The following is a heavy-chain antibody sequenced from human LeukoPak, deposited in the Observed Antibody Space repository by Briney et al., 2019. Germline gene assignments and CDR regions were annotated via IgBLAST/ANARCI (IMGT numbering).Heavy chain of an antibody. CDR1: GFTFSDYY. D-gene: IGHD3-10*01. J-gene: IGHJ4*02. V-gene: IGHV3-11*01. Sequence: PGGSLRLSCAASGFTFSDYYMSWIRQAPGKGLEWVSYISSSGSTIYYAGSVKGRFTISRDNSKNTLYLQMNSLRAEDTAVYYCAKSPRITMVRGVIITVYFDYWGQGTLVTVSS. CDR3: AKSPRITMVRGVIITVYFDY. CDR2: ISSSGSTI.